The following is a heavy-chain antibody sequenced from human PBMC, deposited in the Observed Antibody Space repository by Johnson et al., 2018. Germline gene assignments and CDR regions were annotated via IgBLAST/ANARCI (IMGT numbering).Heavy chain of an antibody. V-gene: IGHV3-53*01. D-gene: IGHD5-12*01. CDR3: ARDPPPVRGYSGYTAVDYMDV. J-gene: IGHJ6*03. Sequence: VQLVQSGGGLIQPGGSLRLSCAASGFTVSSNYMSWVRQAPGKGLEWVSVIYSGGSTYYADSVKGRCTISRDNAKNSLYLQMNSLRAEDAALYSGARDPPPVRGYSGYTAVDYMDVWGKGTTVTVSS. CDR2: IYSGGST. CDR1: GFTVSSNY.